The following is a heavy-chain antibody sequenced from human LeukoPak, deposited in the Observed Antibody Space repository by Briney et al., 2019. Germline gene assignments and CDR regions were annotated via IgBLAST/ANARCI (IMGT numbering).Heavy chain of an antibody. Sequence: SETLSLTCTVSGGFISGSHYYWAWIRQPPGKGLEWIGMINYSGNRYYNPSLWSRATISVDTSTNQFSLNLNSVAAADTAVYYCARGYDYWGQGTLVAVSS. CDR3: ARGYDY. J-gene: IGHJ4*02. CDR1: GGFISGSHYY. D-gene: IGHD3-22*01. CDR2: INYSGNR. V-gene: IGHV4-39*01.